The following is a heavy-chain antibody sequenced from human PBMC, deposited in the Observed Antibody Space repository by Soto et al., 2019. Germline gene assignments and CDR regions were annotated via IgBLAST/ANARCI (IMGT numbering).Heavy chain of an antibody. CDR3: ARGGDGYTNFDY. CDR1: GGSISSYY. V-gene: IGHV4-59*01. J-gene: IGHJ4*02. Sequence: QVQLQESGPGLVKPSETLSLTCTVSGGSISSYYWSWIRQPPGKGLESIGYIYYSGSTNYNPSLNSRVTMSVDTSKNQFSIKLSSVTAADTAVYYCARGGDGYTNFDYWGQGTLVTVSS. CDR2: IYYSGST. D-gene: IGHD5-12*01.